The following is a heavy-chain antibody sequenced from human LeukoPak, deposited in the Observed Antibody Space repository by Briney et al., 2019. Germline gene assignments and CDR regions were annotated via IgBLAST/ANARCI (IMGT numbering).Heavy chain of an antibody. D-gene: IGHD6-6*01. CDR3: ARQSIAARLFGRPKYNWFDP. CDR1: GGSISSYY. J-gene: IGHJ5*02. CDR2: IYYGGST. V-gene: IGHV4-59*08. Sequence: PSETLSLTCTVSGGSISSYYWSWIRQPPGKGLEWIGYIYYGGSTNYNPSLKSRVTISVDTSKNQFSLKLSSVTAADTAVYYCARQSIAARLFGRPKYNWFDPWGQGTLVTVSS.